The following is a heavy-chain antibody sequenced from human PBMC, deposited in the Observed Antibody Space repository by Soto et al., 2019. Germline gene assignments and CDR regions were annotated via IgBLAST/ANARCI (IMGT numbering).Heavy chain of an antibody. CDR2: ISSDGIST. CDR3: ARAQQLFQSPFDY. D-gene: IGHD6-6*01. Sequence: GGSLRLSCAASGFTFSSYWIHWVRQVPGKGLVWVSRISSDGISTYYADSVKGLFTISKDNARNTLDLQMISLRAEDTAVYYCARAQQLFQSPFDYWGQGTLVTVSS. J-gene: IGHJ4*02. V-gene: IGHV3-74*01. CDR1: GFTFSSYW.